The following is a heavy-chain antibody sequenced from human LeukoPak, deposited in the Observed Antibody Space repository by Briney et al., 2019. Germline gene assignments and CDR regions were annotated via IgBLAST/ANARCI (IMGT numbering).Heavy chain of an antibody. V-gene: IGHV4-4*09. Sequence: PSETLSLTCTVSGGSISSYYWSWIRQPPGKGLERIGYIYTSGSTNYNPSLKSRVTISVDTSKNQFSLKLSSVTAADTAVYYCARQLHIAPHPYYMDVWGKGTTVTVSS. J-gene: IGHJ6*03. CDR3: ARQLHIAPHPYYMDV. D-gene: IGHD5-12*01. CDR2: IYTSGST. CDR1: GGSISSYY.